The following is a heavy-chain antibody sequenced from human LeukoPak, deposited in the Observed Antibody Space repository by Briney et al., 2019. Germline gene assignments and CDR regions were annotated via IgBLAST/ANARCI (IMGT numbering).Heavy chain of an antibody. CDR3: ARQPGRTNGWSNFDY. CDR1: GGSISSSSYY. V-gene: IGHV4-39*01. J-gene: IGHJ4*02. CDR2: IYYSGST. Sequence: SETLSLTCTVSGGSISSSSYYWGWIRQPPGKGLEWIGSIYYSGSTYYNPSLKSRVTISVDTSKNQFSLKLSSVTAADTAVYYCARQPGRTNGWSNFDYWGQGTLVTVSS. D-gene: IGHD6-19*01.